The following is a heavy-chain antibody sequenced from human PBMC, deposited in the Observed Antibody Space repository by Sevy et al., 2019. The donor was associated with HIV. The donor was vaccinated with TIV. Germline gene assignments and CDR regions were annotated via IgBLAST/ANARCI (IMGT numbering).Heavy chain of an antibody. CDR3: ARGHDSGYDY. D-gene: IGHD5-12*01. CDR1: GGSISSYY. J-gene: IGHJ4*02. V-gene: IGHV4-59*13. Sequence: SETLSLTCTVSGGSISSYYWSWIRQPPGKGLEWIGYIYYSGSTNYNPSLKRGVTISVDTSKNQFSLKLSSVTAADTAVYYCARGHDSGYDYWGQGTLVTVSS. CDR2: IYYSGST.